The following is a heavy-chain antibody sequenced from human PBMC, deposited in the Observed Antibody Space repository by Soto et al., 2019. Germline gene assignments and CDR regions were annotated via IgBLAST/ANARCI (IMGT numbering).Heavy chain of an antibody. V-gene: IGHV5-51*01. J-gene: IGHJ4*02. D-gene: IGHD6-19*01. Sequence: GESLKISCKGSGYSFTTCWIGWVRQMPGKGLEWMGIINPGDFDTRYNPSFQGQVTISADKSINTAYVQWSSLRASDTAMYYCARLGSGWYGADYWGQGTQVTVS. CDR2: INPGDFDT. CDR3: ARLGSGWYGADY. CDR1: GYSFTTCW.